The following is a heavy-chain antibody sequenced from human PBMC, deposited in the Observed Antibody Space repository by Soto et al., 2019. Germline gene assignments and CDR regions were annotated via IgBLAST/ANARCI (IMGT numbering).Heavy chain of an antibody. CDR2: INPNSGGT. V-gene: IGHV1-2*02. Sequence: ASVKVSCKASGYTFTGYYMHWVRQARGQGLEWMGWINPNSGGTNYAQKFQGRVTMTRDTSISTAYMELSRLRSDDTAVYYCARVWSDMRLYSYYGMDVLGQGTTVMVSS. CDR3: ARVWSDMRLYSYYGMDV. CDR1: GYTFTGYY. D-gene: IGHD3-10*01. J-gene: IGHJ6*02.